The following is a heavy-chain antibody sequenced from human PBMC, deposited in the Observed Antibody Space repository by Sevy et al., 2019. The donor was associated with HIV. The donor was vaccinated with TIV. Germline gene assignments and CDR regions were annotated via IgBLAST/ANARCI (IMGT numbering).Heavy chain of an antibody. V-gene: IGHV3-48*02. CDR3: AILTIFGVVTDFDY. D-gene: IGHD3-3*01. CDR1: GFTFSNFV. Sequence: GGSLRLSCAASGFTFSNFVMNWVHQAPGKGLEWVSYISSRGSTIYYADSVKGRFTISRDNAKNSLFLQMNSLRDEDTAVYYCAILTIFGVVTDFDYWGQGTLVTVSS. CDR2: ISSRGSTI. J-gene: IGHJ4*02.